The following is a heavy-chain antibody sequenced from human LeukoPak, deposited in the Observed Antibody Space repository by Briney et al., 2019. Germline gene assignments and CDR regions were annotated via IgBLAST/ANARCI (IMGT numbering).Heavy chain of an antibody. CDR3: AKGSALAAAGSPPDY. J-gene: IGHJ4*02. Sequence: GGSLRLSCAASGFTFSSYAMSWVRQAPGKGLEWVSAISGSGYSTYYADSVKGRFTISRDNSKNTLYLQMNSLRAEATAVYYCAKGSALAAAGSPPDYWGQGTLVTVSS. CDR2: ISGSGYST. D-gene: IGHD6-13*01. CDR1: GFTFSSYA. V-gene: IGHV3-23*01.